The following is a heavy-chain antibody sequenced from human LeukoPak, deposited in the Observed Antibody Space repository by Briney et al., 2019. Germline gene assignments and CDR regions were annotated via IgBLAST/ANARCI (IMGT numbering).Heavy chain of an antibody. J-gene: IGHJ3*02. CDR2: INPSGGST. CDR1: GYTFTSYY. Sequence: VASVKVSCKASGYTFTSYYMHWVRQAPGQGLEWMGIINPSGGSTSYAQKFQGRVTMTRNTSISTAYMELSRLRSDDTAVYYCAKDLQWELPRGDALDIWGQGTMVTVSS. V-gene: IGHV1-46*01. CDR3: AKDLQWELPRGDALDI. D-gene: IGHD1-26*01.